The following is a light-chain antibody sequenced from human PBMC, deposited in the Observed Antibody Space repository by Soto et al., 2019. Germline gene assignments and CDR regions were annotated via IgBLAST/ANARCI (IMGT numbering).Light chain of an antibody. CDR3: QQRHMWPIT. J-gene: IGKJ5*01. CDR2: DAY. V-gene: IGKV3-11*01. CDR1: QSFRGL. Sequence: VLTQSPGTLSLSPGERATLSCRASQSFRGLLAWYQQKPGQAPRLLIYDAYNRATGIPPRFSGSGSGTDFTLTISSLEPEDSAVYYCQQRHMWPITFGQGTRLEIK.